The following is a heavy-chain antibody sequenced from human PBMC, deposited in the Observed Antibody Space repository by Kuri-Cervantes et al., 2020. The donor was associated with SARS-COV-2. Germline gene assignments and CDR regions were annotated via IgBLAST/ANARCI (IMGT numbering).Heavy chain of an antibody. CDR1: GGTFSSYA. CDR3: AGGPGLSDSRGYYYFY. J-gene: IGHJ4*02. D-gene: IGHD3-22*01. CDR2: IIPIFAKA. Sequence: SVKVSCKASGGTFSSYAISWVRQAPGQGLEWMGGIIPIFAKANYAQKFQGRVTITADQSTSTAYMELSSLRSEDTAVYYCAGGPGLSDSRGYYYFYWGQGTLVTVSS. V-gene: IGHV1-69*13.